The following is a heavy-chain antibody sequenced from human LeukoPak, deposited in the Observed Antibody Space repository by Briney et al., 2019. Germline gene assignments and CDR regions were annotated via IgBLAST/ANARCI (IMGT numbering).Heavy chain of an antibody. CDR3: ARNNGMDV. J-gene: IGHJ6*02. CDR2: VNRDGSET. V-gene: IGHV3-7*03. CDR1: GFALSSHW. Sequence: GGSLRLTCAASGFALSSHWMTWVRQVPGRGPEWVANVNRDGSETYYLDSVKGRFTISKDNAKNSLYLQMNSLRAEDTALYHCARNNGMDVWGQGTTVIVSS.